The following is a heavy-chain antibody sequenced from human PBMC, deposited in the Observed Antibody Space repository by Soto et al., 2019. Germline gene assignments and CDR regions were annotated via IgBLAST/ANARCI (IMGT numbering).Heavy chain of an antibody. CDR2: ISYDGSNK. CDR1: GFTFSSYG. J-gene: IGHJ6*02. V-gene: IGHV3-30*18. Sequence: GGSLRLSCAASGFTFSSYGMHWVRQAPGKGLEWVAVISYDGSNKYYADSVKGRFTISRDNSKNTLYLQMNSLRAEDTAVYYCAKSKGGIIAAAGHYGHYYYYGMDVCGQGPTVTVSS. CDR3: AKSKGGIIAAAGHYGHYYYYGMDV. D-gene: IGHD6-13*01.